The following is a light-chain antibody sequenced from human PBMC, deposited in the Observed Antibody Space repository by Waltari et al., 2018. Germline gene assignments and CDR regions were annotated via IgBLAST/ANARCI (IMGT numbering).Light chain of an antibody. CDR1: QSLIYTDGISY. CDR3: MQATHWPVT. CDR2: KVS. V-gene: IGKV2-30*01. J-gene: IGKJ5*01. Sequence: DVGLTQSPLSLPVTPGHSASISCRSSQSLIYTDGISYLNWFHQRPGQAPRRLIYKVSERDSGVPDRISGSGAGTDFTLMISSVEADDVGVYYCMQATHWPVTFGQGTRLEIK.